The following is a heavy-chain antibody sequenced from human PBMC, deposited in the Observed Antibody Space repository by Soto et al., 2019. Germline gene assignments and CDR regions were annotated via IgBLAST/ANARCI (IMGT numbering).Heavy chain of an antibody. CDR3: ARAVRSGSYPYYYYGMDV. CDR1: EFTVSSNY. J-gene: IGHJ6*02. D-gene: IGHD3-10*01. V-gene: IGHV3-74*01. Sequence: PCRSLRLSCAVSEFTVSSNYMNWVRQAPGKGLEWVSFIYSDGSSTSYADSVKGRFTISRDNAKNTLYLQMNSLRAEDTAVYYCARAVRSGSYPYYYYGMDVWGQGTTVTVSS. CDR2: IYSDGSST.